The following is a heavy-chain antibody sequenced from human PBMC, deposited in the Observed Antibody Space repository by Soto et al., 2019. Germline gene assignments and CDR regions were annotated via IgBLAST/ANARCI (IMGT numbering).Heavy chain of an antibody. CDR1: GGSISSGGYY. J-gene: IGHJ3*02. V-gene: IGHV4-31*03. Sequence: SETLSLTCTVSGGSISSGGYYWSWIRQHPGKGLEWIGYIYYSGSTYYNPSLKSRVTISVDTSKNQFSLKLSSVTAADTAVYYCAREGNSWNDGAFDIWGQGTMVTVSS. CDR3: AREGNSWNDGAFDI. D-gene: IGHD1-1*01. CDR2: IYYSGST.